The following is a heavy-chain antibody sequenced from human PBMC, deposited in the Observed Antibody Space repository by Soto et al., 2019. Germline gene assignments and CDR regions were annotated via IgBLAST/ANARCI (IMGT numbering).Heavy chain of an antibody. D-gene: IGHD3-22*01. CDR3: ARQIYDSSGYYYAY. J-gene: IGHJ4*02. V-gene: IGHV4-39*01. Sequence: QMQLRESGPGLVKPSETLSLTCTVSGGSISSSSYYWGWIRQPPGQGLEWLGTIYSLGNTYYNPSLKSRVTISVDKSKSPLFLKLSSVTAPDTAVYYCARQIYDSSGYYYAYWGQGTLVTVSS. CDR2: IYSLGNT. CDR1: GGSISSSSYY.